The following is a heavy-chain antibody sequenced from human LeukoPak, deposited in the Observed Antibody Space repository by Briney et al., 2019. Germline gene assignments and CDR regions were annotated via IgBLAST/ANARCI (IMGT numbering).Heavy chain of an antibody. CDR3: AKDGSSWCYFDY. CDR1: GFTFSSYG. V-gene: IGHV3-30*18. CDR2: ISYDGSNK. J-gene: IGHJ4*02. Sequence: GGSLRLSCAASGFTFSSYGMHWVRQAPGKGLEWVAVISYDGSNKYYADSVKGRFTISRDNSKNTLYLQMNSLRAEDTAVYYCAKDGSSWCYFDYWGQGTLVTVSS. D-gene: IGHD6-13*01.